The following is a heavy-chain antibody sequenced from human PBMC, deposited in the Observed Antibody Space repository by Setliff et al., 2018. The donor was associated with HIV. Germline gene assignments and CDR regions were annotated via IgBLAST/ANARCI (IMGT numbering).Heavy chain of an antibody. V-gene: IGHV1-69*13. CDR3: ARSLREYSYGSPDY. CDR2: IHPIFGTT. CDR1: GGTFSSYI. J-gene: IGHJ4*02. D-gene: IGHD5-18*01. Sequence: SVKVSCKASGGTFSSYITAWVRQAPGQGLEWMGGIHPIFGTTNYARDFMGRVSITADESTNTAYMELSSLRSEDTAIYYCARSLREYSYGSPDYWGPGTLVTVS.